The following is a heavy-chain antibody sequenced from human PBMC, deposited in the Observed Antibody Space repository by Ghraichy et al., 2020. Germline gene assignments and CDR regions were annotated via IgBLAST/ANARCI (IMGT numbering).Heavy chain of an antibody. CDR2: TYYRSKWYN. Sequence: SQTLSLTCAISGDSVSSNTIAWNWIRQSPSRGLEWLGRTYYRSKWYNDYAVSVKSRITINPDTSKNQFSLQLNSLTPEDTAVYYCAKSYGYGYSVWFDPWGQGTLVTVSS. CDR1: GDSVSSNTIA. CDR3: AKSYGYGYSVWFDP. J-gene: IGHJ5*02. V-gene: IGHV6-1*01. D-gene: IGHD5-18*01.